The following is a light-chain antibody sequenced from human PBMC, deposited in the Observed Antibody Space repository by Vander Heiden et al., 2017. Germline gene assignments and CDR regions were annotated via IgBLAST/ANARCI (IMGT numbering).Light chain of an antibody. CDR2: RNT. V-gene: IGLV1-44*01. CDR3: AAWDVSLNGMI. Sequence: QSFLRQPPSASGTPGQRVTIPCSGSSSNVGSKDVIWYQQLPGTAPKLLIYRNTERPSGVPDRFSGSKSGTSASVAISGLQSEDEADYYCAAWDVSLNGMIFGGGTKLTVL. J-gene: IGLJ2*01. CDR1: SSNVGSKD.